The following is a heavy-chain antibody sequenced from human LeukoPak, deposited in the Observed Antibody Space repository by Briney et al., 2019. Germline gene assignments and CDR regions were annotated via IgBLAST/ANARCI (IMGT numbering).Heavy chain of an antibody. CDR2: IYTSGST. CDR3: ARHPWGGYSGYEFDY. D-gene: IGHD5-12*01. J-gene: IGHJ4*02. CDR1: GGSISSYY. V-gene: IGHV4-4*07. Sequence: SETLSLTCTVSGGSISSYYWSWIRQPAGKGLEWIGRIYTSGSTNYNPSLKSRVTMSVDTSKNQFSLKLSSVIAADTAVYYCARHPWGGYSGYEFDYWGQGTLVTVSS.